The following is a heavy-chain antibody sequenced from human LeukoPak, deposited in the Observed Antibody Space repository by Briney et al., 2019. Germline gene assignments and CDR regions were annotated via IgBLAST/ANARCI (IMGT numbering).Heavy chain of an antibody. CDR1: GGTFSSYA. CDR3: GGSITMIVVVTPTSFDY. J-gene: IGHJ4*02. V-gene: IGHV1-69*13. D-gene: IGHD3-22*01. CDR2: IIPIFGTA. Sequence: ASVKVSCKASGGTFSSYAISWVRQAPGQGLEWMGGIIPIFGTANYAQKFQGRVTITADESTSTAYMELSSLRSEDTAVYYCGGSITMIVVVTPTSFDYWGQGTLVTVSS.